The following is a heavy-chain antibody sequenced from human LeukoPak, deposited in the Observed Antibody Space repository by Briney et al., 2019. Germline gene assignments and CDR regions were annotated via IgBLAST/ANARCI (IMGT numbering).Heavy chain of an antibody. CDR2: ISSSSSYI. V-gene: IGHV3-21*01. J-gene: IGHJ4*02. D-gene: IGHD5-18*01. CDR3: AREGIQLWLRDY. Sequence: PGGSLRLSCAASGYTFSSYSMNWVRRAPGKGLEWVSSISSSSSYIYYADSVKGRFTISRDNAKNSLYLQMNSLRAEDTAVYYCAREGIQLWLRDYWGQGTLVTVSS. CDR1: GYTFSSYS.